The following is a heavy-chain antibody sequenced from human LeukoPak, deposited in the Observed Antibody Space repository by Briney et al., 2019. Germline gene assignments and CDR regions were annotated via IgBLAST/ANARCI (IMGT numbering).Heavy chain of an antibody. J-gene: IGHJ6*02. CDR1: GGSISSGSYY. V-gene: IGHV4-61*02. CDR3: ARQYRPDPFDYYYGMDV. CDR2: IYTSGST. Sequence: SQTLSLTCTVSGGSISSGSYYWSWLRQPAGKGLEWIVRIYTSGSTNYNPSLKSRVTISVDTSKNQFSLKLSSVTAADTAVYYCARQYRPDPFDYYYGMDVWGQGTTVTVSS. D-gene: IGHD1-14*01.